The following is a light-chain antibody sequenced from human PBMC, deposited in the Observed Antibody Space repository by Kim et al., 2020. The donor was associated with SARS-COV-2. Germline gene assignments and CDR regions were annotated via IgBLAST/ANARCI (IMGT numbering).Light chain of an antibody. CDR3: QAWDDTSAV. CDR2: QTA. CDR1: KLGTKF. J-gene: IGLJ3*02. V-gene: IGLV3-1*01. Sequence: LSPGQTASIACAGDKLGTKFVHWYQQKSGQSPALVIYQTARRPSGTPERFSGSLSGNTATLTIRGTQAMDEADYFCQAWDDTSAVFGGGTQLTV.